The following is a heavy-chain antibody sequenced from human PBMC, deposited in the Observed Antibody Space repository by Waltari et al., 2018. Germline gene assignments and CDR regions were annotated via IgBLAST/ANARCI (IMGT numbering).Heavy chain of an antibody. D-gene: IGHD3-3*01. CDR3: AREAYDFWIGYYTDYYYYYMDV. Sequence: EVQLVESGGGLVQPGGSLRRSCAASGFTFSDQYMDWVRQAPGTGRAWVGRTRNKANSYTTEYAASGKCRFTIARDDSKNSLYLQMYSLKTEDTAVDYCAREAYDFWIGYYTDYYYYYMDVWVKGTTVTVSS. V-gene: IGHV3-72*01. CDR2: TRNKANSYTT. J-gene: IGHJ6*03. CDR1: GFTFSDQY.